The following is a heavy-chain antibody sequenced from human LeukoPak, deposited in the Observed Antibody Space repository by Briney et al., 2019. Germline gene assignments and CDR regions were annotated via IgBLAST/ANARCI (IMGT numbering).Heavy chain of an antibody. CDR3: AKWASDNRAFDL. V-gene: IGHV4-59*08. J-gene: IGHJ4*02. Sequence: PSETLSLTYTVSGTSITSYYWNWIRQAPGQGPEWIGYGHYSGNTKYNPPLKSRVTISVDTSKIQFSLRLSSVTAADTAVYFCAKWASDNRAFDLWGQGTLVTVSS. CDR2: GHYSGNT. D-gene: IGHD2-8*01. CDR1: GTSITSYY.